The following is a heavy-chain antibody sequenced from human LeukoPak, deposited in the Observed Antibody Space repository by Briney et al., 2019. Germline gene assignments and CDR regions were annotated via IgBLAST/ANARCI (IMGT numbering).Heavy chain of an antibody. CDR1: GFTFSSYW. V-gene: IGHV3-7*04. Sequence: GGSLRLSCAASGFTFSSYWMNWVRQAPGKGLEWVANIKPDGSDESYVDSVKGQFTISRDNAKNSLYLQMNSLRAEDTAVYYCARENFQYWAQGTLVTVSS. CDR3: ARENFQY. CDR2: IKPDGSDE. J-gene: IGHJ4*02.